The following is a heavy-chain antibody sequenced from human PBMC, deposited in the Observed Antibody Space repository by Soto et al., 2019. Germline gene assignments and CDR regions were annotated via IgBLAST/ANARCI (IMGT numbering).Heavy chain of an antibody. CDR1: GYTFTSYG. CDR3: ARSTTIFGVVSASSYFDY. J-gene: IGHJ4*02. CDR2: ISAYNGNT. V-gene: IGHV1-18*01. D-gene: IGHD3-3*01. Sequence: ASVKVSCKASGYTFTSYGISWVRQAPGQGLEWMGWISAYNGNTNYAQKLQGRVTMTTDTSTSTAYMELRSLRSDDTAVYYCARSTTIFGVVSASSYFDYWGQRTLVTVSS.